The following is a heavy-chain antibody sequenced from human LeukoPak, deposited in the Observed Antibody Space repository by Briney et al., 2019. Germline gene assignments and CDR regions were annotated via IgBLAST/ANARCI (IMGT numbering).Heavy chain of an antibody. Sequence: PGGSLRLSCAASGFTFSSYAMSWVRQAPGKGLEWVSAISGSGGSTYYADSVKGRFTISRDNSKNTLYLQMNSLRAEDTAVYYCAKGNYDFWSGEAYYFDYWGQETLVTVSS. CDR2: ISGSGGST. CDR1: GFTFSSYA. J-gene: IGHJ4*02. CDR3: AKGNYDFWSGEAYYFDY. D-gene: IGHD3-3*01. V-gene: IGHV3-23*01.